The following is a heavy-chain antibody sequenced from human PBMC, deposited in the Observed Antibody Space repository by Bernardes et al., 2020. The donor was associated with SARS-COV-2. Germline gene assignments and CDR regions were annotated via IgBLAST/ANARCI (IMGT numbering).Heavy chain of an antibody. Sequence: ASVKVSCKASGYTFTGYYMHWVRQAPGQGLEWMGWINPNSGGTNYAKKFQGWVTMTRDTSISTAYMELSRLRSDDTAVYYCARGRKDYFYFDYWGQGTLVTVSS. V-gene: IGHV1-2*04. D-gene: IGHD2-21*01. CDR1: GYTFTGYY. CDR2: INPNSGGT. J-gene: IGHJ4*02. CDR3: ARGRKDYFYFDY.